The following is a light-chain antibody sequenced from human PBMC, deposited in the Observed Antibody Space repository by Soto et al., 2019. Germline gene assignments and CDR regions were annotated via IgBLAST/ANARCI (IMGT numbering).Light chain of an antibody. CDR2: GAS. CDR1: QSVADNF. Sequence: EIVLTPSPGTLSLSPGERATLSCRASQSVADNFLAWYQQNPGQAPRLLIYGASTRATGIPDRFSGSGSGTDFTLTISSLEPEDFAVYYCQHRMNWPLTFGQGTRLEIK. CDR3: QHRMNWPLT. V-gene: IGKV3D-20*02. J-gene: IGKJ5*01.